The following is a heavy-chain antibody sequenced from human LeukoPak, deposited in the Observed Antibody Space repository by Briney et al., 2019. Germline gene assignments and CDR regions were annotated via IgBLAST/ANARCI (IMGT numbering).Heavy chain of an antibody. CDR1: GYTFTSYD. CDR2: MNPNSGNT. J-gene: IGHJ4*02. CDR3: ARIRGSGSYYSFGY. D-gene: IGHD3-10*01. Sequence: ASVTVSCKASGYTFTSYDINWVRQATGQGLEWMGWMNPNSGNTGYAQKFQRRVTMTRKTSISTAYIELSSPRSEDTAVYYCARIRGSGSYYSFGYWGQGTLVTVSS. V-gene: IGHV1-8*01.